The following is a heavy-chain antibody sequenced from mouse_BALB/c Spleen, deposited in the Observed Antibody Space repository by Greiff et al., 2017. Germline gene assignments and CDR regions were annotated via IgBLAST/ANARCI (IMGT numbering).Heavy chain of an antibody. CDR1: GFTFSSYA. V-gene: IGHV5-6-5*01. J-gene: IGHJ1*01. CDR3: ARGRGLNWYFDV. CDR2: ISSGGST. Sequence: EVMLVESGGGLVKPGGSLKLSCAASGFTFSSYAMSWVRQTPEKRLEWVASISSGGSTYYPDSVKGRFTISRDNARNILYLQMSSLRSEDTAMYYCARGRGLNWYFDVWGAGTTVTVSS. D-gene: IGHD1-3*01.